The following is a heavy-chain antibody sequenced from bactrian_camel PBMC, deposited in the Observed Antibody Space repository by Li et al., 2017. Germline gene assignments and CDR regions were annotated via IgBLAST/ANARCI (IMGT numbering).Heavy chain of an antibody. Sequence: HVQLVESGGASMQAGGSLRLTCKASGQMSSDYCMAWFRRTSTKEREGVAVIAGSGSIGYADSVKGRFTISKDNAKNTLYLQMNSLKPEDTAMYYCTKDRGRAVPAGSFDYWAQGTQVTVS. CDR2: IAGSGSI. CDR3: TKDRGRAVPAGSFDY. V-gene: IGHV3S53*01. J-gene: IGHJ6*01. CDR1: GQMSSDYC. D-gene: IGHD6*01.